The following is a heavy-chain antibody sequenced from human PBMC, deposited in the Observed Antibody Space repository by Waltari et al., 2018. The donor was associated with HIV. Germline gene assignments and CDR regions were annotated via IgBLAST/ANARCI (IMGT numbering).Heavy chain of an antibody. Sequence: QVQLQQWGAGLLKHSETLSLTCAVYGGSFGGYYWSWIRQPPGKGLEWIGEINHSGSTNYNPSLKSRVTISVDTSKNQFSLKLSSVTAADTAVYYCARGGVWFGELLPPPYYGMDVWGQGTTVTVSS. CDR2: INHSGST. J-gene: IGHJ6*02. CDR1: GGSFGGYY. V-gene: IGHV4-34*01. D-gene: IGHD3-10*01. CDR3: ARGGVWFGELLPPPYYGMDV.